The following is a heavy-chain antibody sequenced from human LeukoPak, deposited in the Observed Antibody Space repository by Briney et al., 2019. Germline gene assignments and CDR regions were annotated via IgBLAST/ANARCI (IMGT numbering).Heavy chain of an antibody. V-gene: IGHV1-8*01. CDR2: MNPNSGNT. CDR3: AKGHSSSLGIDY. D-gene: IGHD6-6*01. CDR1: GYSFTSDD. J-gene: IGHJ4*02. Sequence: ASVKVSCKASGYSFTSDDINWVRQATGQGLEWMGWMNPNSGNTGYAQKFQGRVTMTRNTSISTAYMELSSLRSEDTAVYYCAKGHSSSLGIDYWGQGTLVTVSS.